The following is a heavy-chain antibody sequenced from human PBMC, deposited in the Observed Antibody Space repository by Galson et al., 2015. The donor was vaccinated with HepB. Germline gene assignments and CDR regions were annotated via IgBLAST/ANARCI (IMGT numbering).Heavy chain of an antibody. CDR2: ISGSGGST. CDR1: GFTFSSYA. CDR3: AKDNYPGRVYYYGMDV. V-gene: IGHV3-23*01. Sequence: LRLSCAASGFTFSSYAMSWVRQAPGKGLEWVSAISGSGGSTYYADSVKGRFTISRDNSKNTLYLQMNSLRAEDTAVYYCAKDNYPGRVYYYGMDVWGQGTTVTVSS. D-gene: IGHD4-11*01. J-gene: IGHJ6*02.